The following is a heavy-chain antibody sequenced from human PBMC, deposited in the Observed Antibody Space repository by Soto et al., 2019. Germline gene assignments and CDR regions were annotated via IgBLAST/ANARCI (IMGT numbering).Heavy chain of an antibody. CDR3: ARETAGKVPYGMDV. V-gene: IGHV3-53*01. CDR1: GFTVSSNY. CDR2: IYSGGST. D-gene: IGHD2-21*02. J-gene: IGHJ6*02. Sequence: GGSLRLSCAASGFTVSSNYMSWVRQAPGKGLEWVSVIYSGGSTYYADSVKGRFTISRDNSKNTLYLQMNSLRAEDTAVYYCARETAGKVPYGMDVWGQGTTVTVS.